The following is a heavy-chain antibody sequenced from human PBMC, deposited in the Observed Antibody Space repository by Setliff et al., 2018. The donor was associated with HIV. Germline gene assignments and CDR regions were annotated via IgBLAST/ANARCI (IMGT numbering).Heavy chain of an antibody. J-gene: IGHJ4*02. CDR3: ARSVLQFFGVVVDFDF. V-gene: IGHV1-18*04. D-gene: IGHD3-3*01. CDR2: ITPFNGNT. Sequence: ASVKVSCKASGYSFSDYYIHWVRQAPGHGFQWMGWITPFNGNTNYAQKLQGRVTMTTDTSTSTVYMELSSLRSEDTAVYYCARSVLQFFGVVVDFDFWGQGTLVTVSS. CDR1: GYSFSDYY.